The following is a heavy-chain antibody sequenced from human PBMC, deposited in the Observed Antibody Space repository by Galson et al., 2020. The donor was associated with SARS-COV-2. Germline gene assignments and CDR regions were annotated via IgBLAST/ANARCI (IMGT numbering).Heavy chain of an antibody. J-gene: IGHJ3*02. CDR3: ARSHDSNGNALDI. V-gene: IGHV4-61*02. CDR1: GGSISSGSYY. Sequence: SETLSLTCTVSGGSISSGSYYWSWIRQPAGKEREGIGRIHSTGSTNYNPSLKSRVTISVDTSKNQFSLRLSSVTAADTAVYYCARSHDSNGNALDIWGQGTMVTVSS. CDR2: IHSTGST. D-gene: IGHD3-22*01.